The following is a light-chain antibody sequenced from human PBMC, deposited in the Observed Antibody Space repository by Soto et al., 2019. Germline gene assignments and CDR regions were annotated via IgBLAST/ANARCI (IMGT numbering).Light chain of an antibody. V-gene: IGKV1-5*01. CDR3: QQYNSYPWT. CDR2: DAS. J-gene: IGKJ1*01. Sequence: DSQMTQSPSTLSASVGYRVTITCRASQSISSWLAWYQQKPGKAPKLLIYDASSLESGVPSRFSGSGSGTEFTLTITSLQPDDFATYYCQQYNSYPWTFGQGTKVDIK. CDR1: QSISSW.